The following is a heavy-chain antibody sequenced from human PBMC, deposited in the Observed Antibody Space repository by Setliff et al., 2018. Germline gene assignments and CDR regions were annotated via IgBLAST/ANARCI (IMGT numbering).Heavy chain of an antibody. CDR1: GDSISGYY. CDR3: ARDQFSSGWYGAPESYFDT. CDR2: IQSSGTT. Sequence: PSETLSLTCNVSGDSISGYYRSWIRQPPGKRLEWIGYIQSSGTTKYNPSLGSRLSMSVDTSKKQFSLKLSYVTAADTAIYYCARDQFSSGWYGAPESYFDTWGQGILVTSPQ. D-gene: IGHD6-19*01. J-gene: IGHJ4*02. V-gene: IGHV4-59*01.